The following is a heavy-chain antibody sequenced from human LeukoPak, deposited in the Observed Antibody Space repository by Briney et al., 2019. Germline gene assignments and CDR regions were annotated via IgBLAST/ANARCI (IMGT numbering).Heavy chain of an antibody. D-gene: IGHD3-10*01. CDR1: GFTFSSYG. CDR3: ASVYYGSGSYYDY. J-gene: IGHJ4*02. Sequence: GGSLRLSCAASGFTFSSYGMHRVRQAPGKGLEWVAVIWYDGSNKYYADSVKGRFTISRDNSKNTLYLQMNSLRAEDTAVYYCASVYYGSGSYYDYWGQGTLVTVSS. V-gene: IGHV3-33*01. CDR2: IWYDGSNK.